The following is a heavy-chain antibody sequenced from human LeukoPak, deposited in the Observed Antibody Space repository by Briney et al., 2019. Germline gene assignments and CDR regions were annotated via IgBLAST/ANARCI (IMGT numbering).Heavy chain of an antibody. CDR2: IFYSGST. J-gene: IGHJ4*02. Sequence: SETLSLTCTVSGGSISTYYWSWIRQPPRKGLEWIGNIFYSGSTNYNPSLKSRVTISVDTSKNQFSLTLSSVTAADTAVYYCARGTLIWGQGTLVIVSS. D-gene: IGHD2/OR15-2a*01. CDR3: ARGTLI. CDR1: GGSISTYY. V-gene: IGHV4-59*01.